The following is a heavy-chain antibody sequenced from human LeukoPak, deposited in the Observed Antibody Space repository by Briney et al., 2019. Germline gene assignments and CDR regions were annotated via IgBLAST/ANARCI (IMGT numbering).Heavy chain of an antibody. V-gene: IGHV1-8*01. D-gene: IGHD1-1*01. J-gene: IGHJ4*02. CDR2: INPNSGNT. CDR3: ARTSTGTRGGYDV. Sequence: ASVKVSCKASGYTFTSYEINWVRQASGQGLEWMGWINPNSGNTDFTQKFQGRVTVTRTTSISTAYMELSSLTSDDTAVYYCARTSTGTRGGYDVWGQGTLVTVSS. CDR1: GYTFTSYE.